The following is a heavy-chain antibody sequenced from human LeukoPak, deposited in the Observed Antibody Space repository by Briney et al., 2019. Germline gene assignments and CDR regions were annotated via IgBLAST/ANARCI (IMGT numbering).Heavy chain of an antibody. CDR3: ARRYCSSTSCHDAFDI. D-gene: IGHD2-2*01. J-gene: IGHJ3*02. CDR2: IYTSGST. V-gene: IGHV4-4*09. CDR1: GGSISSYY. Sequence: SETLSLTCTVSGGSISSYYWSWIRQPPGKGLEWIGYIYTSGSTNYNPSLKSRVTISVVTSKNQFSLKLSSVTAADTAVYYCARRYCSSTSCHDAFDIWGQGTMVTVSS.